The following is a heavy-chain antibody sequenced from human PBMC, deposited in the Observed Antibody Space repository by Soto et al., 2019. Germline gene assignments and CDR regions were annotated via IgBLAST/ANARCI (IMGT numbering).Heavy chain of an antibody. CDR3: ARDKGRGKLAGNYYYALDV. Sequence: QVQLVQSGAELLKPGASVKLSCKTSGDTFDTFAISWVRQAPGQGLEWMGGIIPIFRTPDSTQKFQGRVTITAAVSTRTAYVELSSLTSEDTAVYYCARDKGRGKLAGNYYYALDVWGQGTAVTVSS. CDR1: GDTFDTFA. J-gene: IGHJ6*02. CDR2: IIPIFRTP. V-gene: IGHV1-69*12. D-gene: IGHD1-7*01.